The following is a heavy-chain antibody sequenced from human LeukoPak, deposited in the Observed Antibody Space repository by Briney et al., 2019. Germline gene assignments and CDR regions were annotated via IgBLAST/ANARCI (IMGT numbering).Heavy chain of an antibody. CDR3: ARITRIQLWFPGVRFDP. CDR1: GGSISSYY. CDR2: IYYSGST. D-gene: IGHD5-18*01. J-gene: IGHJ5*02. V-gene: IGHV4-59*12. Sequence: PSETLSLTCTVSGGSISSYYWSWIRQPPGKGLEWIGYIYYSGSTNYNPSLKSRVTISVDTSKNQFSLKLSSVTAADTAVYYCARITRIQLWFPGVRFDPWGQGTLVTVSS.